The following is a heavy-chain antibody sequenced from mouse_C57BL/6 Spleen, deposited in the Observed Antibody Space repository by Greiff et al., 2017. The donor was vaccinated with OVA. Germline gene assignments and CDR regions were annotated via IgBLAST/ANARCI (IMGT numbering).Heavy chain of an antibody. CDR1: GYTFTDYN. Sequence: EVQLQQSGPELVKPGASVKMSCKASGYTFTDYNMHWVKQSHGKSLEWIGYVNLNNGGTSYNQKFKGKATLTVNKSSSTAYMELRSLTSEDSAVYYCARHFITTVVATDYWGQGTTLTVSS. CDR3: ARHFITTVVATDY. V-gene: IGHV1-22*01. CDR2: VNLNNGGT. D-gene: IGHD1-1*01. J-gene: IGHJ2*01.